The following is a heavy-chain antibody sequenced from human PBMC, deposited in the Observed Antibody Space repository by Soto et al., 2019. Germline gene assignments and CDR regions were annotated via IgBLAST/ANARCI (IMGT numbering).Heavy chain of an antibody. CDR1: GYSISSGYY. Sequence: SETLSLTCAVSGYSISSGYYWGWIRQPPGKGLEWIGSIYHSGSTYYNPSLKSRVTISVDTSKNQFSLKLSSVTAADTAVYYCARRLTEGWTPYYYYYGMDVWGQGTTVTVSS. J-gene: IGHJ6*02. V-gene: IGHV4-38-2*01. CDR2: IYHSGST. D-gene: IGHD6-19*01. CDR3: ARRLTEGWTPYYYYYGMDV.